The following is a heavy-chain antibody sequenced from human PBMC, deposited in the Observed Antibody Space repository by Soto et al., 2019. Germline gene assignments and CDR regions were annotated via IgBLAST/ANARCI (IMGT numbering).Heavy chain of an antibody. V-gene: IGHV3-48*01. J-gene: IGHJ4*02. CDR3: ALATAGDCDF. CDR1: GFTFSSYS. Sequence: EVQLVESGGGLVQPGGSLRLSCAASGFTFSSYSMNWVRQSPGKGLEWVSYIGGSCSTIYYADSVKGRFTISRDNVKNSLYLQMSSLRGEDTAVYYCALATAGDCDFWGQGTLVTVSS. CDR2: IGGSCSTI. D-gene: IGHD2-15*01.